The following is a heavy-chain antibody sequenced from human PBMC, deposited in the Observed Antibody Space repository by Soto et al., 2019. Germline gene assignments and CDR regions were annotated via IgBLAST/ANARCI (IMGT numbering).Heavy chain of an antibody. CDR2: VSRSGAAT. Sequence: VKLLESGGGLVQPGGSLRLSCAASGYTFSKYAMIWVRQAPGQGLNWVAGVSRSGAATYYADSVKGRFTISRDNSKNTLSLQMNSLRAEDTALYYCAKGSGEVPTNWFDPWGQGTLVTVSS. CDR1: GYTFSKYA. J-gene: IGHJ5*02. V-gene: IGHV3-23*01. D-gene: IGHD6-19*01. CDR3: AKGSGEVPTNWFDP.